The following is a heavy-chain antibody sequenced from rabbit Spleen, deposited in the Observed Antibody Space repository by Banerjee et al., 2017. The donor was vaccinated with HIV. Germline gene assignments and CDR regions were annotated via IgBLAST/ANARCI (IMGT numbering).Heavy chain of an antibody. V-gene: IGHV1S45*01. CDR1: GVSFSSNYY. CDR3: ARDTGSSFSSYGMDL. J-gene: IGHJ6*01. CDR2: IDTGSSGFT. D-gene: IGHD8-1*01. Sequence: QEQLVESGGGLVQPEGSLTLTCTASGVSFSSNYYMCWVRQAPGKGLEWIACIDTGSSGFTYFASWAKGRFTISKTSSTTVTLQMTSLTVADTATYFCARDTGSSFSSYGMDLWGPGTLVTVS.